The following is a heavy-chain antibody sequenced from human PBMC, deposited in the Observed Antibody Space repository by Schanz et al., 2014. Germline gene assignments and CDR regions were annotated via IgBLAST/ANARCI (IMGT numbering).Heavy chain of an antibody. CDR2: MNPTTGNR. D-gene: IGHD4-17*01. J-gene: IGHJ4*02. CDR1: GYSFTTYD. V-gene: IGHV1-8*01. Sequence: QVQLVQSGAEVKKPGASVRVSCKASGYSFTTYDVNWVRQATGQGLEWMGWMNPTTGNRGYAQNFQGRVTMTRDTTCKTADMEMTDLKVEDSSLDYCAIHYGDRPVWGQGTLIAVSS. CDR3: AIHYGDRPV.